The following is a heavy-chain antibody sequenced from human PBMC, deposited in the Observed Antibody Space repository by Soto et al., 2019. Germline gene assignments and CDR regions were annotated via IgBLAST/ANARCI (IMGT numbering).Heavy chain of an antibody. CDR2: IYYSGST. CDR1: GGSISSGGYY. D-gene: IGHD1-26*01. V-gene: IGHV4-31*03. CDR3: ARWDRDYYGMDV. J-gene: IGHJ6*02. Sequence: SETLSLTCTVSGGSISSGGYYWSWIRQHPGKGLEWIGYIYYSGSTYYNPSLKSRVTISVDTSKNQFSLKLSSVTAADTAVYYCARWDRDYYGMDVWGQGXTVTV.